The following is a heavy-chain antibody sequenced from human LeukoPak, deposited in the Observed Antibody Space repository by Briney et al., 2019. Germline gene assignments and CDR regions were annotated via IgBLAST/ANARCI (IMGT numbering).Heavy chain of an antibody. CDR1: GFTFSSYW. CDR2: IKQDGSEK. CDR3: ARDQATDYFDY. V-gene: IGHV3-7*03. Sequence: AGSLRLSCAASGFTFSSYWMSWVRQAPGKGLEWVANIKQDGSEKYYVGSVKGRFTISRDNAKNSLYLQMNSLRAEDTAVYYCARDQATDYFDYWGQGTLVTVSS. J-gene: IGHJ4*02. D-gene: IGHD5-12*01.